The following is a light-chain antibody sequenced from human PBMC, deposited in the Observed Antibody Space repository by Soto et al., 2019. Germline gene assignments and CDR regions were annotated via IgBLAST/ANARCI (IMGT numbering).Light chain of an antibody. J-gene: IGKJ2*01. V-gene: IGKV3-20*01. CDR2: GAS. Sequence: EIVLTQSPGTLSLSPGERATLSCRASQSVSSSYLAWYQQKPGQAPRLLIYGASSRATGIPDRFSGSGSGTDFTLTISSVEPEDVAVYYCQQYGSSPYTFGQGTKLEI. CDR1: QSVSSSY. CDR3: QQYGSSPYT.